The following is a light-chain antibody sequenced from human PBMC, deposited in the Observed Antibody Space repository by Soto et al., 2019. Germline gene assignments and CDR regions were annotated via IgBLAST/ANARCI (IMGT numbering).Light chain of an antibody. CDR1: QSVSSSY. V-gene: IGKV3-20*01. CDR2: GAS. J-gene: IGKJ5*01. CDR3: QQYGSSPPIT. Sequence: EIVLTQSPGTLSLSPGERATLSCRASQSVSSSYLAWYQQKPGQAPRLLIYGASSRATGIPDRFSGSGSGRDFTLTISRLEPEDFAVYYCQQYGSSPPITFGQGTGLEIK.